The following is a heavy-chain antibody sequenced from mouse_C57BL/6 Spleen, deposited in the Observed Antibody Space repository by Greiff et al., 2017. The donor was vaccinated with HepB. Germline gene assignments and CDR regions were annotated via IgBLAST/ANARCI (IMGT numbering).Heavy chain of an antibody. CDR2: IHPNSGST. Sequence: QVQLQQPGAELVKPGASVKLSCKASGYTFTSYWMHWVKQRPGQGLEWIGMIHPNSGSTNYNEKFKSKATLTVDKSSSTAYMQLSSLTSEDSAVYYCARPHYYGSSAWFAYWGQGTLVTVSA. J-gene: IGHJ3*01. CDR3: ARPHYYGSSAWFAY. D-gene: IGHD1-1*01. CDR1: GYTFTSYW. V-gene: IGHV1-64*01.